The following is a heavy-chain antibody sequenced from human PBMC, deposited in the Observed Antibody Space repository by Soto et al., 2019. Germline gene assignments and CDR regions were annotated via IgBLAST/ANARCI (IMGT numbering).Heavy chain of an antibody. CDR1: GGSFSGYS. J-gene: IGHJ4*02. CDR2: INHSGST. Sequence: LSGTLSITCAVYGGSFSGYSWRWIRQPPGKGLEWIGEINHSGSTNYNPSLKSCVNISVETSKNQFSLQLSSVTAADTAVYYFASSFAPYFDFHYFPIDYCGPVTLVTVSS. CDR3: ASSFAPYFDFHYFPIDY. D-gene: IGHD3-9*01. V-gene: IGHV4-34*01.